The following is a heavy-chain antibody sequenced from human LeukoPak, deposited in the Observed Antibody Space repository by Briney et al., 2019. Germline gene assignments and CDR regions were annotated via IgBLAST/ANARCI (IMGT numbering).Heavy chain of an antibody. CDR2: INPNSGGT. J-gene: IGHJ4*02. CDR1: GHSGYF. Sequence: AASVKVSCKASGHSGYFMHWVRQAPGQGLEWMGWINPNSGGTKYAQKFQGRVTMTRDTSISTAYMELSRLRSDDTAVYYCASQIIDTFDYWGQGTLVIVSS. V-gene: IGHV1-2*02. CDR3: ASQIIDTFDY.